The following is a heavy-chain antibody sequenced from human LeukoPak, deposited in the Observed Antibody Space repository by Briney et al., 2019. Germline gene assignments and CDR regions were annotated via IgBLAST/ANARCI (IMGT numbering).Heavy chain of an antibody. D-gene: IGHD3/OR15-3a*01. Sequence: ASVKVSCKASGYTFTSYYMHWVRQAPGQGPEWMGRIIPNSGDTNCAKRFQGRVTMTRDTSISTVYMELSSLGADDTAIYYCARAIRTGLFDYWGQGTLLTVSS. CDR3: ARAIRTGLFDY. J-gene: IGHJ4*02. CDR1: GYTFTSYY. CDR2: IIPNSGDT. V-gene: IGHV1-2*06.